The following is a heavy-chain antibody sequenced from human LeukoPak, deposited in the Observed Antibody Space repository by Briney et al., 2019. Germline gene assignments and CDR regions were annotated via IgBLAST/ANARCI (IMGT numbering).Heavy chain of an antibody. V-gene: IGHV4-59*11. J-gene: IGHJ4*02. D-gene: IGHD6-19*01. CDR3: ARAIGWYPYYFDS. Sequence: SETLSLTCTVSADSILSHYWTWLRQAPGTGLEWIGNVHHSGNTNLNPSLKSRVTISLGMSRKQFSLKVTSMTAADTAVYYCARAIGWYPYYFDSWGQGTLVTVSS. CDR1: ADSILSHY. CDR2: VHHSGNT.